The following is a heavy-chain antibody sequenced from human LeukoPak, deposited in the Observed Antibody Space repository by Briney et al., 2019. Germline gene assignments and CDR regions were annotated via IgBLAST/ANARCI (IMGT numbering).Heavy chain of an antibody. J-gene: IGHJ4*02. V-gene: IGHV1-18*01. CDR1: GYTFTSYG. Sequence: ASVKVSCKASGYTFTSYGISWVRQAPGQGLEWMGWISAYNGNTNYAQKLQGRVTMTTDTSTSTAYMELRSLRSDDTVVFFRQKRAYDIFDYWGQGTLVTVSS. D-gene: IGHD3-9*01. CDR3: QKRAYDIFDY. CDR2: ISAYNGNT.